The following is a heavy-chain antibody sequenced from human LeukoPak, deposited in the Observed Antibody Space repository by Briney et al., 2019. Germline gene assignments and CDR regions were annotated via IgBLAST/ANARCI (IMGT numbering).Heavy chain of an antibody. CDR1: GFTFSSYA. Sequence: GGSLRLSCAASGFTFSSYAMSWVRQAPGKGLEWVSAISGSDGSTYYADSVKGRFTISRDNSKNTLYLQMNSLRAEDTAVYYCAKDRWGYCSGGSCYPFDYWGQGTLVTVSS. CDR2: ISGSDGST. CDR3: AKDRWGYCSGGSCYPFDY. J-gene: IGHJ4*02. D-gene: IGHD2-15*01. V-gene: IGHV3-23*01.